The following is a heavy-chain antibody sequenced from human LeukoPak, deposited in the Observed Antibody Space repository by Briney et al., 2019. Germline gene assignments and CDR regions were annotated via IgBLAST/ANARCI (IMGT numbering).Heavy chain of an antibody. Sequence: SETLSLTCTVSGGSISSYYWSWIRQPPGKGLEWIGYIYYSGSTNYNPSLKSRVTISVDTSKTQFSLKLSSVTAADTAVYYCARGPYSTVVTRGDYYGMDVWGQGTTVTVSS. CDR3: ARGPYSTVVTRGDYYGMDV. CDR1: GGSISSYY. CDR2: IYYSGST. D-gene: IGHD4-23*01. V-gene: IGHV4-59*08. J-gene: IGHJ6*02.